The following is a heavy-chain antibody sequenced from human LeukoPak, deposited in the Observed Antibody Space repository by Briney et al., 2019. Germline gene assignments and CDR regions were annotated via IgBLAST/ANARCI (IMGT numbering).Heavy chain of an antibody. D-gene: IGHD4-17*01. V-gene: IGHV4-59*12. CDR3: ARDGSHGDYGYYYYGMDV. CDR2: IYYSGST. Sequence: SETLSLTCTVSGGSISSYYWSWIRQPPGKGLEWIGYIYYSGSTNYNPSLKSRVTISVDTSKNQFSLKLSSVTAADTAVYYCARDGSHGDYGYYYYGMDVWGQGTTVTVSS. J-gene: IGHJ6*02. CDR1: GGSISSYY.